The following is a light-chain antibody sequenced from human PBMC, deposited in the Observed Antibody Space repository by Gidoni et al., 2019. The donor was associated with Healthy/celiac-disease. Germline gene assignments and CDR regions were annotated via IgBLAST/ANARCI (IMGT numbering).Light chain of an antibody. J-gene: IGLJ3*02. CDR1: SSNIGAGYD. Sequence: QSVLTQPPSVSGAPAQRVPISCTGRSSNIGAGYDVHWYQQLPGTAPKLLIYGNSNRPSGVPDRFSGSKSGTSASLAITGLQAEDEADYYCQSYDSSLSGSVFGGGTKLTVL. CDR3: QSYDSSLSGSV. CDR2: GNS. V-gene: IGLV1-40*01.